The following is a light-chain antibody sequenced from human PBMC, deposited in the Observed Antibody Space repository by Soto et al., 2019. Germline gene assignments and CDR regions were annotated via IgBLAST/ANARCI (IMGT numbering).Light chain of an antibody. CDR2: DAS. Sequence: EIVLTQSPATLSLSPGERATLSCRASQSVSNSLSWYQQKPGQAPRLLLYDASNRTTGIAGSFSGSGSGTDLTLPISSLEPEDFAVYYCQQRSNWPPVISFGGGTKVEIK. V-gene: IGKV3-11*01. J-gene: IGKJ4*01. CDR3: QQRSNWPPVIS. CDR1: QSVSNS.